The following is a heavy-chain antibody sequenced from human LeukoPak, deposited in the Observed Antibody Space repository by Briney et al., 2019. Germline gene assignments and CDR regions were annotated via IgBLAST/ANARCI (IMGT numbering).Heavy chain of an antibody. J-gene: IGHJ4*02. V-gene: IGHV3-21*01. CDR1: GFTFSTYT. CDR2: ISGRSSYI. Sequence: GGSLRLSCAASGFTFSTYTMNWVRQAPGKGLEWVSSISGRSSYIYYTDSVKGRFTISRDNAKNSLYLQMNSLRAEDTAVYYCARDRTPVADSPFDYWGQGTLVTISS. CDR3: ARDRTPVADSPFDY. D-gene: IGHD2-15*01.